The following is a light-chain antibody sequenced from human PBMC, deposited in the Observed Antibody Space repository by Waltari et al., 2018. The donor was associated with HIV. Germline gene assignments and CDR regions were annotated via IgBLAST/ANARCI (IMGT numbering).Light chain of an antibody. CDR2: DAS. CDR1: QSVRNY. V-gene: IGKV3-11*01. CDR3: QQRSNWIT. Sequence: ETVLIQSPATLSLSPGERATLSCRASQSVRNYLAWFQQKPGQPPRLLIYDASNRATGVPDRFSGSGSGTDFTLTISNLEPEDFAVYYCQQRSNWITFGQGTRLEIK. J-gene: IGKJ5*01.